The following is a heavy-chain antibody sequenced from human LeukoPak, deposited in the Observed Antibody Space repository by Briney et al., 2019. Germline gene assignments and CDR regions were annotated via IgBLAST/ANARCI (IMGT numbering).Heavy chain of an antibody. CDR3: ARGVGYCSGGSCYAGDYYYYMDV. V-gene: IGHV1-69*06. J-gene: IGHJ6*03. CDR1: GGTFSSYA. CDR2: IIPIFGTA. Sequence: SVKVSCKASGGTFSSYAISWVRQAPGQGLEWMGGIIPIFGTANYAQKFQGRVTITADKSTSTAYMELSSLRSEDTAVYYCARGVGYCSGGSCYAGDYYYYMDVWGKGTTVTVSS. D-gene: IGHD2-15*01.